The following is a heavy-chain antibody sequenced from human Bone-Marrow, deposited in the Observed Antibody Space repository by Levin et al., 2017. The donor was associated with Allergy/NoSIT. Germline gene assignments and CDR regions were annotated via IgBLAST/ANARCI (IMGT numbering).Heavy chain of an antibody. D-gene: IGHD4-23*01. CDR1: GFTFILSS. V-gene: IGHV3-30-3*01. CDR3: ARDDGGNSPYYYYYYGMDV. CDR2: ISYDGSNK. Sequence: GGSLRLFCAASGFTFILSSLHWVRQAPGKGLEWVAVISYDGSNKYYADSVKGRFTLSLDHSKNTLYLQMNSLRAEDTAVYYCARDDGGNSPYYYYYYGMDVWGQGTTVTVSS. J-gene: IGHJ6*02.